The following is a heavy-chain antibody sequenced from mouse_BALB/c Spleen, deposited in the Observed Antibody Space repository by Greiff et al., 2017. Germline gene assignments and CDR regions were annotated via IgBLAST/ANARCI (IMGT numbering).Heavy chain of an antibody. CDR1: GYSFTGYY. D-gene: IGHD1-1*01. CDR2: INPYNGAT. V-gene: IGHV1-31*01. J-gene: IGHJ2*01. CDR3: AREEYYGSSYDFDY. Sequence: EVKLVASGPELVKPGASVKISCKASGYSFTGYYMHWVKQSHVKSLEWIGRINPYNGATSYNQNFKDKASLTVDKSSSTAYMELHSLTSEDSAVYYCAREEYYGSSYDFDYWGQGTTLTVSS.